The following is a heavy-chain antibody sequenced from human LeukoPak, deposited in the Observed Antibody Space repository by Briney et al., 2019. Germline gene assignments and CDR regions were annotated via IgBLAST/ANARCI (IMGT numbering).Heavy chain of an antibody. J-gene: IGHJ5*02. Sequence: GGSLRLSCAASGFTFSSYWMHWVRQAPGKGLVWVSRINSDRSSTSYADSVKGRFTISRDNAKNTLYLQMNSLRAEDTAVYYCARPQSYCSSTSCYSLNWFDPWGQGTLVTVSS. V-gene: IGHV3-74*01. D-gene: IGHD2-2*02. CDR2: INSDRSST. CDR1: GFTFSSYW. CDR3: ARPQSYCSSTSCYSLNWFDP.